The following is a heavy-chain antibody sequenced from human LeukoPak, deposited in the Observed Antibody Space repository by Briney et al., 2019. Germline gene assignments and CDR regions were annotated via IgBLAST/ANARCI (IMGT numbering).Heavy chain of an antibody. CDR3: AREYDYSNYGTFDP. V-gene: IGHV4-30-4*08. Sequence: TPSETLSLTCTVSGGSISSGDYYWSWLRQPPGKGLEWIGYIYYSGSTYYNPSLKSRVTISVDTSKNQFSLKLSSVTAADTAVYYCAREYDYSNYGTFDPWGQGTLVTVSS. CDR2: IYYSGST. D-gene: IGHD4-11*01. CDR1: GGSISSGDYY. J-gene: IGHJ5*02.